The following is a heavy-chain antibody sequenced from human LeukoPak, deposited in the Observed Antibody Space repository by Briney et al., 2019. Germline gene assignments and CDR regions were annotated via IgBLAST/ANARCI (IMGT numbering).Heavy chain of an antibody. D-gene: IGHD3-10*01. J-gene: IGHJ4*02. CDR2: IKQDGSEK. CDR1: GFTFSNYW. CDR3: ARGYYGSGSYPNYYFDY. V-gene: IGHV3-7*01. Sequence: GGSLRLSCTASGFTFSNYWMHWVRQAPGRGLEWVANIKQDGSEKYYVDSVKGRFTISRDNAKNSLYLQMNSLRAEDTAVYYCARGYYGSGSYPNYYFDYWGQGTLVTVSS.